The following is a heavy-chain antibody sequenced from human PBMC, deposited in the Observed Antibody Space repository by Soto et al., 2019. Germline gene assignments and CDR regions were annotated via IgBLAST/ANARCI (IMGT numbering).Heavy chain of an antibody. D-gene: IGHD3-3*01. V-gene: IGHV3-53*04. CDR1: GFAVNTNY. CDR3: TTRNYYDVFQS. J-gene: IGHJ4*02. CDR2: MYTVGST. Sequence: EVQLLESGGGLVQPGGSLRLSCAASGFAVNTNYMSWVRQAPGRGLEWVSIMYTVGSTYYADSVKGRFTISRDDSNNTLYLQTNSLRTEDTAFYYCTTRNYYDVFQSWGQGALVAVSS.